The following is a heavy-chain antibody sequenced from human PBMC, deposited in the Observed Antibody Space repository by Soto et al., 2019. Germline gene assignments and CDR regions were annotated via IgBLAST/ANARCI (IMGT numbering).Heavy chain of an antibody. V-gene: IGHV3-7*01. CDR2: MTNHGRAK. CDR3: ARDTAVYEF. CDR1: GVTFYNFW. D-gene: IGHD2-8*01. J-gene: IGHJ1*01. Sequence: AGSMELSRAALGVTFYNFWMEGVRKNTGKGLEFVAHMTNHGRAKFYARTVKGRFTITREKTKNSLSLDMNIITVLDTAVYYRARDTAVYEFGGQGTLVTV.